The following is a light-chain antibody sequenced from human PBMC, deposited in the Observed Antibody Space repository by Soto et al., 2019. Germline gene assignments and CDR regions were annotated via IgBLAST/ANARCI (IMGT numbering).Light chain of an antibody. Sequence: QSVLTQPPSASGTPGQRVTVSCSGSTSNIGSNIVNWYQQLPGAAPKLLIYGNDHRPSGVPDRFSGSKSGTSASLTFSGLQLEDEVVYYCEVGDNILNVWRVFETGTKVTVL. V-gene: IGLV1-44*01. J-gene: IGLJ1*01. CDR2: GND. CDR3: EVGDNILNVWRV. CDR1: TSNIGSNI.